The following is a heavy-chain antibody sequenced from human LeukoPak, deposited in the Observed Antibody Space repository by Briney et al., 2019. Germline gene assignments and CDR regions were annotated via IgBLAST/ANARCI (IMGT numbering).Heavy chain of an antibody. J-gene: IGHJ4*02. V-gene: IGHV3-23*01. CDR3: AKDKVRGVIPYYFDY. CDR1: GLTFSSYA. D-gene: IGHD3-10*01. CDR2: ISGSGGST. Sequence: PGGSLRLSCAASGLTFSSYAMSWVRQAPGKGLEWVSAISGSGGSTYYADSVKGRFTISRDNSKNTLYLQMNSMRAEDTAVYYCAKDKVRGVIPYYFDYWGQGTLVTVSS.